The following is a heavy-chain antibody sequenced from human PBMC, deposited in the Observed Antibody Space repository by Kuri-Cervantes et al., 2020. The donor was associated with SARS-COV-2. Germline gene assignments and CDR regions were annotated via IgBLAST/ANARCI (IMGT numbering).Heavy chain of an antibody. J-gene: IGHJ4*02. CDR3: AKTYYDFWSGYPGDY. CDR1: GFPFSSYA. Sequence: GESLKISCAASGFPFSSYAMSWVRQAPGKGLEWVSAISGSGGSTYYADSVKGRFTISRDNSKNTLYLQMNSLRAEDTAVYYCAKTYYDFWSGYPGDYWGQGTLVTVSS. CDR2: ISGSGGST. D-gene: IGHD3-3*01. V-gene: IGHV3-23*01.